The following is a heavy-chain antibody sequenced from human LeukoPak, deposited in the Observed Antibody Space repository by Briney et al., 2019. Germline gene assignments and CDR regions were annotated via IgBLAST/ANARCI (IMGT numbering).Heavy chain of an antibody. CDR3: VRLTPGEWSDP. V-gene: IGHV2-70*20. CDR1: GFSLSTSGMC. D-gene: IGHD3-10*01. CDR2: IDWDDDQ. Sequence: ESGPTLVNPTQTLTLTCTVSGFSLSTSGMCVGWVRQPPGKALEWLAHIDWDDDQYYSSSLKTRLTISKDTSKNQVVLTLTNVEPVDAGTYYCVRLTPGEWSDPWGQGTLVTVSS. J-gene: IGHJ5*02.